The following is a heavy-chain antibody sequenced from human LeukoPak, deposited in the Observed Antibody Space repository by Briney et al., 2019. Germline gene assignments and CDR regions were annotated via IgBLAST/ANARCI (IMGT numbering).Heavy chain of an antibody. CDR1: GFSYYGYA. D-gene: IGHD1-26*01. J-gene: IGHJ4*02. V-gene: IGHV3-23*01. Sequence: GGSLRLSCAASGFSYYGYAMSWVRQDPGKGLKWVATITATGGTKFYADSVKGRFTISRDNSKNTLYLQMNSLRAEDTAVYYCAKDYSGAYFRGADYWGQGTLVTASS. CDR3: AKDYSGAYFRGADY. CDR2: ITATGGTK.